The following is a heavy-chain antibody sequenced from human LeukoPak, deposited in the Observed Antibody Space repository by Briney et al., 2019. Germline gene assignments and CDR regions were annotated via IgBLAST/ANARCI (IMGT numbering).Heavy chain of an antibody. CDR2: ISYDGSNK. CDR3: GRGGNGIDI. J-gene: IGHJ3*02. Sequence: PGRSLRLSCAASGFTFSSYAMHWVRQAPGKGLEWVAVISYDGSNKYYADSVKGRFIISRDNAKNTLYLQMNSLRAEDTAVYFCGRGGNGIDIWGQGTTVIVSS. V-gene: IGHV3-30*04. CDR1: GFTFSSYA. D-gene: IGHD2-8*01.